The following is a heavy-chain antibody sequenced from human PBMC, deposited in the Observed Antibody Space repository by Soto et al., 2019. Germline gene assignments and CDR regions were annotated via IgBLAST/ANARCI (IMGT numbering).Heavy chain of an antibody. Sequence: PGGSLRLSCAASGFTFSNAWMNWVRQAPGKGLEWVGRIKSKTDGGTTDYAAPVKGRFTISRDDSKNTLYLQMNSLKTEDTAVYYCTTDDYVWGSYVYYWGQGTLVTVSS. J-gene: IGHJ4*02. CDR2: IKSKTDGGTT. D-gene: IGHD3-16*01. CDR3: TTDDYVWGSYVYY. V-gene: IGHV3-15*07. CDR1: GFTFSNAW.